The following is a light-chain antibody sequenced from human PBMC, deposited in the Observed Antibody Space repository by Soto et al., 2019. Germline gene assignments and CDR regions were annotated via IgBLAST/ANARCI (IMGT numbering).Light chain of an antibody. CDR3: QQYNNWPPT. CDR2: GAS. Sequence: EIVLTQSPAILSLSPGDTATLSCRASQTVSNYLTWYQQKPGQAPRLLIYGASTRATGIPARISGSGSGTEFTLTISSLQSEDFAVYYCQQYNNWPPTFGQGTKVDI. V-gene: IGKV3-15*01. CDR1: QTVSNY. J-gene: IGKJ1*01.